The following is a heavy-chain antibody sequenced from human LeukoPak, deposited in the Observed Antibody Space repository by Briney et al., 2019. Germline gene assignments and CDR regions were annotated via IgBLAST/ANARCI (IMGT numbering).Heavy chain of an antibody. V-gene: IGHV1-2*02. CDR2: INPNSGGT. Sequence: WASVKVSCKASGYTFTGYYMHWVRQAPGQGLEWMGWINPNSGGTNYAQKFQGRVTMTRDTSISTAYMELSRLRSNDTAVYYCARTWGIAAVIDYWGQGTLVTVSS. CDR1: GYTFTGYY. D-gene: IGHD6-13*01. CDR3: ARTWGIAAVIDY. J-gene: IGHJ4*02.